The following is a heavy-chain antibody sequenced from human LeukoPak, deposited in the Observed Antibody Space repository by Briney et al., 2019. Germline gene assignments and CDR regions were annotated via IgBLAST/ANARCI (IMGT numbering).Heavy chain of an antibody. CDR2: IGIDSGNT. D-gene: IGHD1-1*01. CDR3: ARDHNYAFDS. Sequence: GGSLRLSCAASGFIFSDYSMNRLRQAPGKGLEWISYIGIDSGNTKYADAGKGRFTISAANAKNSLYLQMNSLRVEDTAVYYCARDHNYAFDSWGQGTLVTVTS. J-gene: IGHJ4*02. CDR1: GFIFSDYS. V-gene: IGHV3-48*04.